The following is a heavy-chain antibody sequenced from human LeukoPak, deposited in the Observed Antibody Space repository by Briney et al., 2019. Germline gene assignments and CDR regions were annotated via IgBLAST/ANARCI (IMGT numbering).Heavy chain of an antibody. CDR1: GYSFNNYG. V-gene: IGHV5-51*01. J-gene: IGHJ3*02. Sequence: GESLNISCKGSGYSFNNYGIGWVRQMPGKGLEWSGILHGGDSSIKYSPVFEGQVTISGDRSTNTVYLQWSSLRASDSAMYFCARSPSDGYADGVDDIWGQGTMVTVSS. CDR3: ARSPSDGYADGVDDI. CDR2: LHGGDSSI. D-gene: IGHD5-24*01.